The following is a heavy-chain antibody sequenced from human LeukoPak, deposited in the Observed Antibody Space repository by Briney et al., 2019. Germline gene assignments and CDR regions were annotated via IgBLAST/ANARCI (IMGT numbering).Heavy chain of an antibody. J-gene: IGHJ4*02. V-gene: IGHV3-23*01. CDR1: GFTFSSYG. D-gene: IGHD2-2*01. Sequence: GGSLRLSCAAFGFTFSSYGMSWVRQAPGKGLEWVSAITGTGASTYYADSVKGRFTISRDNSKNTLYLQMNSLRAEDTAVYYCARAPLHLAMYHYFDYWGQGTLVTVSS. CDR3: ARAPLHLAMYHYFDY. CDR2: ITGTGAST.